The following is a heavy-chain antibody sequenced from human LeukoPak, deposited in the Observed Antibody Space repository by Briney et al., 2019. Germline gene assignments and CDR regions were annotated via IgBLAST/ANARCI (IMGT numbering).Heavy chain of an antibody. D-gene: IGHD6-13*01. J-gene: IGHJ4*02. CDR1: GYTFTSYD. V-gene: IGHV1-2*06. Sequence: ASVKVSCKASGYTFTSYDINWVRQATGQGLEWMGRINPNSGDTNYAQKFQGRVTMTRDTSISTAYMELSRLRSEDTAVYYCARNGYSSSWYDLDYWGQGTLVTVSS. CDR3: ARNGYSSSWYDLDY. CDR2: INPNSGDT.